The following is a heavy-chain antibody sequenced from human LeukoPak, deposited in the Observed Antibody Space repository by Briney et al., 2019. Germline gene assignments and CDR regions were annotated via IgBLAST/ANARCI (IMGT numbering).Heavy chain of an antibody. D-gene: IGHD3-3*01. Sequence: GGSLRLSCAASGFTFSSYWISWVRQAPGKGLEWVANIKQDGSEKYYVDSVKGRFTISRDNAKDSLYLQMNSLRAEDTAVYYCARVLSGWFDPWGQGTLVTVSS. CDR3: ARVLSGWFDP. J-gene: IGHJ5*02. CDR2: IKQDGSEK. V-gene: IGHV3-7*01. CDR1: GFTFSSYW.